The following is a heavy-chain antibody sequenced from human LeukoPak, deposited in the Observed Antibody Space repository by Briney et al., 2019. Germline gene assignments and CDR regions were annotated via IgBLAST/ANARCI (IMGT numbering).Heavy chain of an antibody. Sequence: GGSLRLTCAASGFTFSSYWMHWVRQAPGKGLVWVSRIKSDGSSTSYADSVKGRFTISRDNARNSLYLQMNNLRAEDTGMYYCAKTRFKEYASGTCFDYWGQGTLVTVSS. CDR2: IKSDGSST. V-gene: IGHV3-74*01. D-gene: IGHD3-10*01. J-gene: IGHJ4*02. CDR1: GFTFSSYW. CDR3: AKTRFKEYASGTCFDY.